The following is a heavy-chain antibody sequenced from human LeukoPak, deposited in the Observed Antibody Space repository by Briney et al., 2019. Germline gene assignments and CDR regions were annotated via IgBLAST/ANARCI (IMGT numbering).Heavy chain of an antibody. V-gene: IGHV3-23*01. CDR1: GFTFSSYA. J-gene: IGHJ3*02. CDR3: AKGRPVICSGGSCYGGAFDI. D-gene: IGHD2-15*01. Sequence: GGSLRLSCAASGFTFSSYAMSWVRQAPGKGLEWVSGISGSGGRTYYADSKKGRFTISRDNSKNTLYLRMNSLRVEDTAVYYCAKGRPVICSGGSCYGGAFDIWGQGTMVTVSS. CDR2: ISGSGGRT.